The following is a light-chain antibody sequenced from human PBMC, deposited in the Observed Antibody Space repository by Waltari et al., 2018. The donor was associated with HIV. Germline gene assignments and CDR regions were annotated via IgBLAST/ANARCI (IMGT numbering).Light chain of an antibody. J-gene: IGLJ1*01. CDR2: KDN. Sequence: DLIQPSSVSVSPGQTVTITCSGQFLEENLGRGFQQRPGQAPFLVIFKDNERPSKIPERFSGSRSGTTVTLTITGARMEDEGDYYCYSASDTRGVFGTGTKVTVL. V-gene: IGLV3-27*01. CDR3: YSASDTRGV. CDR1: FLEENL.